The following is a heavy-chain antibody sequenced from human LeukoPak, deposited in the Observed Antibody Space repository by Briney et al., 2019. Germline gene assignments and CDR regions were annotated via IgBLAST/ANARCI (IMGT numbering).Heavy chain of an antibody. J-gene: IGHJ4*02. D-gene: IGHD1-20*01. Sequence: GASVTVSCKASGYTFTGYYMHWVRQAPGQGLEWMGWINPNSGGRNYAQKFQGRVTMTRDTSISTAYMELSRLRSDDTAVYYCARAQHGGITGNNSLDYWGQGTLVTVSS. CDR1: GYTFTGYY. CDR2: INPNSGGR. CDR3: ARAQHGGITGNNSLDY. V-gene: IGHV1-2*02.